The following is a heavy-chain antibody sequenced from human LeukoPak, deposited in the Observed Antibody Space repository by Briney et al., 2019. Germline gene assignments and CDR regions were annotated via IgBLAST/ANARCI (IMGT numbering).Heavy chain of an antibody. Sequence: SETLSLTCTVSGGSISRYYWSWIRQPPGKGLEWIGDIYTSRSTNYNPSLKSRVTISVDTSKNQVSLKLSSVTAADTAVYYCARHESYHDFGVAEWGQGTLVTVSS. CDR2: IYTSRST. D-gene: IGHD1-1*01. CDR1: GGSISRYY. CDR3: ARHESYHDFGVAE. V-gene: IGHV4-4*09. J-gene: IGHJ1*01.